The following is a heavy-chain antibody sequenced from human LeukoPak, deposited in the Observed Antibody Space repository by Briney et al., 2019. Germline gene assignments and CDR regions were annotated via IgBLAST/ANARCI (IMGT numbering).Heavy chain of an antibody. CDR2: VSSIGRQE. CDR3: ARAFAGAPFDL. Sequence: GGSLRLSCAASGFTLSAYSMHWVRQAPGKGLEWAAVVSSIGRQEYYADSVKGRFTISGDDSKNTLYLQMTSLTVEDTGLYYCARAFAGAPFDLWGQGALVTVSS. V-gene: IGHV3-30*04. CDR1: GFTLSAYS. J-gene: IGHJ5*02. D-gene: IGHD3-10*01.